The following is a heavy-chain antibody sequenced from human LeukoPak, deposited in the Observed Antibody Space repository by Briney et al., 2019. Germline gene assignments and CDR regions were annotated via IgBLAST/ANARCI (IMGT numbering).Heavy chain of an antibody. D-gene: IGHD3-3*01. V-gene: IGHV3-7*01. CDR3: ARLDDFWSGYYTN. CDR2: IKQDGSEK. CDR1: GFTFSSYW. J-gene: IGHJ4*02. Sequence: GGSLRLSCAASGFTFSSYWMSWVRQAPGKGLEWVANIKQDGSEKYYVDSVKGRFTISRDNAKNSLYLQMNSLRAEDTAVYYCARLDDFWSGYYTNWGQGTLVTVSS.